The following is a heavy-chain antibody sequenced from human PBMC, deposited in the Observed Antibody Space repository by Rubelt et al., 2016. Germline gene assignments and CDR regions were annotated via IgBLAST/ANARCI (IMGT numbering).Heavy chain of an antibody. V-gene: IGHV4-39*07. CDR1: GGSISSSSYY. Sequence: QLQLQESGPGLVKPSETLSLTCTVSGGSISSSSYYWGWIRQPPGKGLEWIGSIYHRGSTYYNPSLKSRVTISVDTSKNQFSLKLSSVTAADTAVYYCARDLGSIAAGDYWGQGTLVTVSS. D-gene: IGHD6-13*01. CDR3: ARDLGSIAAGDY. J-gene: IGHJ4*02. CDR2: IYHRGST.